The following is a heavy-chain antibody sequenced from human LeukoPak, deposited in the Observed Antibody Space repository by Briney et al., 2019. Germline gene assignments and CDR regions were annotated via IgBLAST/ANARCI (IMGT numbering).Heavy chain of an antibody. CDR1: GFTFSSYA. J-gene: IGHJ4*02. V-gene: IGHV3-7*01. CDR3: VRDKLVGPSRLDH. CDR2: IKEDGSEK. D-gene: IGHD1-26*01. Sequence: PGGSLRLSCAASGFTFSSYAMSWVRQAPGKGLEWVANIKEDGSEKRDVDSVKGRFTISRDNAKNSLYLQMNSLRVEDTAVYYCVRDKLVGPSRLDHWGQGTLVTVSS.